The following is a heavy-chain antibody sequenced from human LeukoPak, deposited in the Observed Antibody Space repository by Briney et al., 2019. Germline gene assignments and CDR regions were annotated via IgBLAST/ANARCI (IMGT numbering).Heavy chain of an antibody. CDR1: GGSISSGGYY. D-gene: IGHD2-21*02. CDR2: IYYSGST. CDR3: ARVPDFTARPCDS. Sequence: SQTLSLTCTVSGGSISSGGYYWSWIRQHPEKGLEWIGYIYYSGSTYYNPSLKGRATISVDSSKMQFSLKLTSVTAAGTGVYYCARVPDFTARPCDSWGPGTLVIVSS. V-gene: IGHV4-31*03. J-gene: IGHJ4*02.